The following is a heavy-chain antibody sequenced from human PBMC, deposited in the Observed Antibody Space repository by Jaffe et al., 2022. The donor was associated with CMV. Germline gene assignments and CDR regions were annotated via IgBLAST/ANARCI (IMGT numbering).Heavy chain of an antibody. D-gene: IGHD5-12*01. Sequence: EVQLVQSGAEVKKPGESLRISCKGSGYSFTSYWISWVRQMPGKGLEWMGRIDPSDSYTNYSPSFQGHVTISADKSISTAYLQWSSLKASDTAMYYCARWKRGSGYDSTPLNYYYYYYMDVWGKGTTVTVSS. CDR3: ARWKRGSGYDSTPLNYYYYYYMDV. J-gene: IGHJ6*03. CDR2: IDPSDSYT. CDR1: GYSFTSYW. V-gene: IGHV5-10-1*03.